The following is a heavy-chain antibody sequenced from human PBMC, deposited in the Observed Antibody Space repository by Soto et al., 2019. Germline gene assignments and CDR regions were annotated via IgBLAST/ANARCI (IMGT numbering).Heavy chain of an antibody. CDR2: ISSSGSTI. J-gene: IGHJ6*03. CDR1: GFTFSDYY. D-gene: IGHD3-16*02. V-gene: IGHV3-11*01. CDR3: ARVGYDYIWGSYRPPAYYYYMDV. Sequence: PGGSLRLSCAASGFTFSDYYMSWIRQAPGKGLEWVSYISSSGSTIYYADSVKGRFTISRDNAKNSLYLQMNSLRAEDTAVYYCARVGYDYIWGSYRPPAYYYYMDVWGKGTTVTVSS.